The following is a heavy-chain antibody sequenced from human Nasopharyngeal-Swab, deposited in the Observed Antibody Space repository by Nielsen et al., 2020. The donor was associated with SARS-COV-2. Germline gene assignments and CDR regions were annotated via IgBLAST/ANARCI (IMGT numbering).Heavy chain of an antibody. CDR2: IKSKTDGGTT. J-gene: IGHJ4*02. V-gene: IGHV3-15*01. Sequence: GESLKISCGASGFTFSSYGMHWVRQAPGKGLEWVGRIKSKTDGGTTDYAAPVKGRFTISRDDSKNTLYLQMNSLKTEDTAVYYCTTDYKSGYSLAYWGQGTLVTVSS. CDR1: GFTFSSYG. D-gene: IGHD5-18*01. CDR3: TTDYKSGYSLAY.